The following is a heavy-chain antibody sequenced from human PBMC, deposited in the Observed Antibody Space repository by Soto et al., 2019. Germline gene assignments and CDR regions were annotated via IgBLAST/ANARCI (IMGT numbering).Heavy chain of an antibody. J-gene: IGHJ4*02. CDR2: ISYDGSQT. CDR3: AREKLADHFDY. V-gene: IGHV3-30-3*01. Sequence: QVLLVESGGGVVQPGRSLRLSCEASGFSFSNYAVHWVRQAPGKGLEWVAMISYDGSQTYYANFVKGRFTISRDNSKNTLYLQINSLSAEDTAVYYCAREKLADHFDYWGLGTLVTVSS. CDR1: GFSFSNYA.